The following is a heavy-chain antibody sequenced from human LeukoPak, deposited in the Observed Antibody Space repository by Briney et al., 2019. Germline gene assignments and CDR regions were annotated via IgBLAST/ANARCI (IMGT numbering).Heavy chain of an antibody. V-gene: IGHV4-31*03. J-gene: IGHJ6*02. D-gene: IGHD3-22*01. CDR2: IYYSGST. CDR3: ARTPRGNYYDSSAQKNYYYYYGMDV. Sequence: SETLSLTCTVSGGSISSGGYYWSWIRQHPGQGLVWIGYIYYSGSTYYNPSLKSRVTISVDTSKNQFSLKLSSVTAADTAVYYCARTPRGNYYDSSAQKNYYYYYGMDVWGQGTTVTVSS. CDR1: GGSISSGGYY.